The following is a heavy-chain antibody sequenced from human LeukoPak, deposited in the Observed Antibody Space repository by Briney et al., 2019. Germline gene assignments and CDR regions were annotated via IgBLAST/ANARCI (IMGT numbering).Heavy chain of an antibody. J-gene: IGHJ4*02. CDR1: GYTFTSYG. V-gene: IGHV1-18*01. CDR3: ARGKWGGVPSSSSDY. D-gene: IGHD6-6*01. Sequence: GASVKVSCKASGYTFTSYGISWVRQAPGQGLEWMGWISAYNGNTNYAQKLQGRVTMTTDTSTSTAYMELRSLRSDDTAVYYCARGKWGGVPSSSSDYWGQGTLVTVSS. CDR2: ISAYNGNT.